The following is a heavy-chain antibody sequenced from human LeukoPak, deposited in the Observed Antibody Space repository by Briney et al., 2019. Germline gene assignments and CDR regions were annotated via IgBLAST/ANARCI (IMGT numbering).Heavy chain of an antibody. CDR3: ARGIAAAGIGSNGY. V-gene: IGHV3-11*04. Sequence: GGSLRLSCAASGFTFREYYMSWIRQAPGKGLEWVSYISSSGSTIYYAASVKGRFTISRDNAKNSLYLQMNSLRAEDTAVYYCARGIAAAGIGSNGYWGQGTLVTLSS. J-gene: IGHJ4*02. CDR1: GFTFREYY. D-gene: IGHD6-13*01. CDR2: ISSSGSTI.